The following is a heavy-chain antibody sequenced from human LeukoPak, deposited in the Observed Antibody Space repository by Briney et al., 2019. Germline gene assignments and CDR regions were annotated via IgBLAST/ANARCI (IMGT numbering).Heavy chain of an antibody. J-gene: IGHJ3*02. Sequence: ASVKVSCKVSGYTLTELSMHWVRQAPGKGLERMGGFDPEDGETIYAQKFQGRVTMTEDTSTDTAYMELSSLRSEDTAVYYCATGGSIVGATRLRYIGAFDIWGQGTMVTVSS. V-gene: IGHV1-24*01. CDR1: GYTLTELS. CDR3: ATGGSIVGATRLRYIGAFDI. CDR2: FDPEDGET. D-gene: IGHD1-26*01.